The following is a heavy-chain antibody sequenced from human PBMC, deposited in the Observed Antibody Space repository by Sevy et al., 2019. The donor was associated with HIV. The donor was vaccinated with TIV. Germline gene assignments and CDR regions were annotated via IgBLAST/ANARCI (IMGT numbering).Heavy chain of an antibody. CDR2: IKGKIYDGTI. V-gene: IGHV3-15*01. Sequence: GGSLRLSCAASGFTFSNAWMSWVRQAPGKGLEWVGRIKGKIYDGTIDYAATVKGRFSISREDSKNTLYLQMNSLKTEDTAVYYCTTASWSQEDYYNYWGQGTLVTVSS. J-gene: IGHJ4*02. CDR1: GFTFSNAW. D-gene: IGHD6-13*01. CDR3: TTASWSQEDYYNY.